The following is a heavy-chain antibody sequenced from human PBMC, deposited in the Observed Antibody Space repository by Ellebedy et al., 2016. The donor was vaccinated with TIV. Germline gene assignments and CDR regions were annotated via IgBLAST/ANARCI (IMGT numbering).Heavy chain of an antibody. CDR3: VRGGAAPHNRYFDF. D-gene: IGHD1-14*01. CDR2: FGSGGDS. J-gene: IGHJ2*01. CDR1: GFTFRIYD. Sequence: PGGSLRLSCAASGFTFRIYDMHWVRQSIGKGLEWVSAFGSGGDSYYPASVKGRFTISSENAKSSVYLQMNSLRVGDTAVYYCVRGGAAPHNRYFDFWGRGTLVTVSS. V-gene: IGHV3-13*01.